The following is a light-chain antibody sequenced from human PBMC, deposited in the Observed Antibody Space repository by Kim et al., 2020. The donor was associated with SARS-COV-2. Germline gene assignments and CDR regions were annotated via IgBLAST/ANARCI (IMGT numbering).Light chain of an antibody. J-gene: IGKJ4*01. CDR2: HAS. V-gene: IGKV3D-15*01. CDR3: QQYTYWPT. CDR1: QSVSNN. Sequence: VMTQSPATLSVSPGERATLSCRASQSVSNNLAWYQQRPGQPPRLLIFHASTRATGIPARFSGSGSGTEFTLTISSLQSEDFAVYYCQQYTYWPTFGGGTKLEIK.